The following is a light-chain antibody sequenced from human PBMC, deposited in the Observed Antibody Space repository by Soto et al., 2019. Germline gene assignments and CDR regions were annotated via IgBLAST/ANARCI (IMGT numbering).Light chain of an antibody. J-gene: IGKJ5*01. CDR2: LGS. V-gene: IGKV2-28*01. Sequence: DIVLTQSPLSLPVTPGEPASISCTSSESLLHSNGYNYLDWYMQKPGQSPQLLIYLGSNRAAGVPHRISGSGSGTYFTLRISRVEAEDVGVYYCMQALQTPLVTFGQGTRREIK. CDR3: MQALQTPLVT. CDR1: ESLLHSNGYNY.